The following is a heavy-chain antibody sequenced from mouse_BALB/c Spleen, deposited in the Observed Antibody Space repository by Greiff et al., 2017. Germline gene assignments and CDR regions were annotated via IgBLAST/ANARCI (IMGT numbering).Heavy chain of an antibody. CDR2: IYPGDGDT. V-gene: IGHV1-80*01. Sequence: QVQLQQSGAELVRPGSSVKISCKASGYAFSSYWMNWVKQRPGQGLEWIGQIYPGDGDTNYNGKFKGKATLTADKSSSTAYMQLSSLTSEDSAVYFCARSYGSSYYYAMDYWGQGTSVTVSS. J-gene: IGHJ4*01. D-gene: IGHD1-1*01. CDR1: GYAFSSYW. CDR3: ARSYGSSYYYAMDY.